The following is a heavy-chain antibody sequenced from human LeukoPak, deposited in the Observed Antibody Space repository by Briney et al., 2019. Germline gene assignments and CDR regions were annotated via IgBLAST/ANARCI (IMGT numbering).Heavy chain of an antibody. J-gene: IGHJ4*02. CDR3: ARGSNWNYYYFDY. CDR1: GFTFSSYG. V-gene: IGHV3-33*01. D-gene: IGHD1-7*01. Sequence: GRSLRLSCAASGFTFSSYGMHWVRQAPGKGLEWVAVIWYDGSNKYYADSVKGRFTISRDNSKNTLYLQMNSLRAEDTAVYYCARGSNWNYYYFDYWGQGTLVTVSS. CDR2: IWYDGSNK.